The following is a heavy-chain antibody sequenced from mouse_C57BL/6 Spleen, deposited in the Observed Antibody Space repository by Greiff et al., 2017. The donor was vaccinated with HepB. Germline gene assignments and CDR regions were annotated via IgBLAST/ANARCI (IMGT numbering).Heavy chain of an antibody. Sequence: QVQLQQSGAELVKPGASVKLSCKASGYTFTSYWMQWVKQRPGQGLEWIGEIDPSDSYTNYNQKFKGKATLTVDTSSSTAYMQLSSLTSEDSAVYYCARSWGYDRYFDVWGTGTTVTVSS. CDR2: IDPSDSYT. D-gene: IGHD2-2*01. CDR3: ARSWGYDRYFDV. CDR1: GYTFTSYW. J-gene: IGHJ1*03. V-gene: IGHV1-50*01.